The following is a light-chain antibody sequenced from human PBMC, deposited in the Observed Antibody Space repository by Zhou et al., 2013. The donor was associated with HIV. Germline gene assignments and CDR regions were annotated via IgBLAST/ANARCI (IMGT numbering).Light chain of an antibody. CDR3: QQYDNLPYT. V-gene: IGKV1-33*01. CDR2: EAS. Sequence: DIQMTQSPSSLSASVGDRVTITCQASQDINDYLNWYQQKPGKAPKLLIYEASNLETGVPSRFSGSGSGTDFTFTFSSLQPEDIATYYCQQYDNLPYTFGPGDQAGDQ. CDR1: QDINDY. J-gene: IGKJ2*01.